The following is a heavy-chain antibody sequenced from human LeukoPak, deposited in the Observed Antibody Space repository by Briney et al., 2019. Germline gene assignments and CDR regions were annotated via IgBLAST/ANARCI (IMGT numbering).Heavy chain of an antibody. CDR3: ARGRPEDSSGYKVQPKKQTLDY. CDR2: MNPNSGNT. CDR1: GYTFTSYD. V-gene: IGHV1-8*03. D-gene: IGHD3-22*01. J-gene: IGHJ4*02. Sequence: ASVKVSCKASGYTFTSYDINWVRQATGQGLEWMGWMNPNSGNTGYAQKFQGRVTITRNTSISTAYMELSSLRSEDTAVYYCARGRPEDSSGYKVQPKKQTLDYWGQGTLVTVSS.